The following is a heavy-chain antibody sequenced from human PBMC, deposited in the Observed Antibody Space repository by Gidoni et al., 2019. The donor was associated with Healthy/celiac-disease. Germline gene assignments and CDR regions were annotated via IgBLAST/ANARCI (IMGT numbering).Heavy chain of an antibody. J-gene: IGHJ3*02. CDR3: ARYYGDYLDAFDI. D-gene: IGHD4-17*01. V-gene: IGHV3-53*01. Sequence: VHLVESGGGFIQPGGSLRLSCAAPGFTVSSNYMSWVRQAPGKGLEWVSVIYSGGSTYYADSVKGRFTISRDNSKNTLYLQMNSLRAEDTAVYYCARYYGDYLDAFDIWGQGTMVTVSS. CDR2: IYSGGST. CDR1: GFTVSSNY.